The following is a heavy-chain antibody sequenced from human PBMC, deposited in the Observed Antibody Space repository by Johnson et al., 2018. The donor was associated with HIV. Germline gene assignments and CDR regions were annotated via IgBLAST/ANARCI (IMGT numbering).Heavy chain of an antibody. CDR3: ARPYILLQLVSAFDI. Sequence: QVQLVESGGGVVQPGGSLRLSCRASGFTFSNFGMHWVRQAPGKGLEWVAFMRYDGSDRYYVDSVKGRFTISGDNSKNTRYLQMNSLRDEDTAVYCCARPYILLQLVSAFDIWGQGTMVTVSS. CDR1: GFTFSNFG. V-gene: IGHV3-30*02. CDR2: MRYDGSDR. J-gene: IGHJ3*02. D-gene: IGHD6-6*01.